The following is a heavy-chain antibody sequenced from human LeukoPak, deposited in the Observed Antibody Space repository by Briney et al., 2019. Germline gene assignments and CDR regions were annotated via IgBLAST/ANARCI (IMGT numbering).Heavy chain of an antibody. V-gene: IGHV4-39*01. CDR2: ISHSGTT. CDR3: ARLGITIVRSPYYYFDY. Sequence: SGCSITSTSYYRGWVRPPPGKGLEWIGSISHSGTTYYNPSLKSRVTISVDKSKNQFSLELSSVTAADTAVYYCARLGITIVRSPYYYFDYWGQGTLVTVSS. CDR1: GCSITSTSYY. D-gene: IGHD3-10*01. J-gene: IGHJ4*02.